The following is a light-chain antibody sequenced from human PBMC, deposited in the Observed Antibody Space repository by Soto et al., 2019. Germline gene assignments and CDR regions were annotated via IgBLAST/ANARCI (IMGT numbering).Light chain of an antibody. Sequence: QSVLTQPASVSGSPGQSITISCTGTSSDVGGYSYVSWYQHHPGKAPKLMIYEVSNRPSGVSNRFSGSKSGNTASLTISGLQADDEADYYCSSYTSSSTPDVFGTGTKLTVL. J-gene: IGLJ1*01. V-gene: IGLV2-14*01. CDR3: SSYTSSSTPDV. CDR1: SSDVGGYSY. CDR2: EVS.